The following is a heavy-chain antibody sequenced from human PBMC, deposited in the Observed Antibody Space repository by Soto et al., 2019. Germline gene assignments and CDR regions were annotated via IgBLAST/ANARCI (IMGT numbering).Heavy chain of an antibody. CDR1: GGTFNSYD. J-gene: IGHJ5*02. V-gene: IGHV1-69*01. CDR3: ARLSRPNYYDTSGFFKDNWFDP. D-gene: IGHD3-22*01. CDR2: SIPIVETP. Sequence: QVQLVQSGAEVKKPGSSMKVSCKASGGTFNSYDINWVRQAPGQGLERMGGSIPIVETPQCAQKFQGRVTITADESTNTVYMELSSLRSEDTAMYYCARLSRPNYYDTSGFFKDNWFDPWGQGTLVTVSS.